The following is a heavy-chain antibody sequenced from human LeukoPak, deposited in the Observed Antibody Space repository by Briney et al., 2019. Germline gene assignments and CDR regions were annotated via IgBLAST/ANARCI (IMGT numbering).Heavy chain of an antibody. J-gene: IGHJ4*02. CDR3: ARDIYYYDSSGYYFPGGSDY. Sequence: SGGSLRLSCAASGFTFSDYYMSWIRQAPGKGLEWVSYISSGCSAIYYADSVKGRFTISRDNAKNSLYLQMNSLRAEDTAVYYCARDIYYYDSSGYYFPGGSDYWGQGTLVTVSS. CDR1: GFTFSDYY. D-gene: IGHD3-22*01. CDR2: ISSGCSAI. V-gene: IGHV3-11*04.